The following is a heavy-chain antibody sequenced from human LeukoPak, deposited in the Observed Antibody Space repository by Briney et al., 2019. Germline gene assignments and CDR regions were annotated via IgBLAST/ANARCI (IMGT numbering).Heavy chain of an antibody. CDR2: IIPIFGTA. CDR3: ARDKGLAYCGGDCPGDFDY. V-gene: IGHV1-69*05. Sequence: SVKVSCKASGGTFSSYAISWVRQAPGQGLEWMGRIIPIFGTANYAQKLQGRVTMTTDTSTSTAYMELRSLRSDDTAVYYCARDKGLAYCGGDCPGDFDYWGQGTLVTVSS. J-gene: IGHJ4*02. CDR1: GGTFSSYA. D-gene: IGHD2-21*01.